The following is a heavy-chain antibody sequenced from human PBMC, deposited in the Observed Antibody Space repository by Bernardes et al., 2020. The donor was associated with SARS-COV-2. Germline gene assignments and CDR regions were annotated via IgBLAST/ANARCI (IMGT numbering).Heavy chain of an antibody. Sequence: ASVKVSCKASGYTFTSYDISWVRQAPGQGLEWMGWISANNGNTNYAQKLQGRVTMTTDTSTSTAYMELRSLRSDDTAVYYCARATWFRELLSYYYYGMDVWGQGTTVTVSS. CDR1: GYTFTSYD. D-gene: IGHD3-10*01. J-gene: IGHJ6*02. V-gene: IGHV1-18*04. CDR2: ISANNGNT. CDR3: ARATWFRELLSYYYYGMDV.